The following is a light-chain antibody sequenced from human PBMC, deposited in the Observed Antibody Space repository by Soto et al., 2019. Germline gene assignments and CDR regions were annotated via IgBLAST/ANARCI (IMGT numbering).Light chain of an antibody. Sequence: DIQMTQSPSTLSGSVGDRVTITCRASQTISSWLAWYQQKPGKAPKLLIYKASTLKSGVPSRFSGSGSGTDFTLTISSLQPEDVGTYYCQKYNSAPLTFGGGTKV. CDR1: QTISSW. CDR3: QKYNSAPLT. V-gene: IGKV1-5*03. J-gene: IGKJ4*01. CDR2: KAS.